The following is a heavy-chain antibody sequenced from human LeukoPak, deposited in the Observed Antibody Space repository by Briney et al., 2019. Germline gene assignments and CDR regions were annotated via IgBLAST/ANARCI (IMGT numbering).Heavy chain of an antibody. V-gene: IGHV1-2*02. CDR2: INPNSGGT. CDR3: ARQSIAARRLDY. Sequence: ASVKVSCKASGYTFTGYYMHWVREAPGQGLEWMGWINPNSGGTNYAQKFQGRVTMTRDTSISTAYMELSRLRSDDTAVYYCARQSIAARRLDYWGQGTLVTVSS. J-gene: IGHJ4*02. CDR1: GYTFTGYY. D-gene: IGHD6-6*01.